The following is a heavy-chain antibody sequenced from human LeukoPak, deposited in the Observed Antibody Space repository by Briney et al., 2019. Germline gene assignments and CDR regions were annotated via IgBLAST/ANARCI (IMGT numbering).Heavy chain of an antibody. Sequence: SETLSLTCTVSGASIRSGDYYWSWIRQPPGKGLEWIGYIYDSGSTYYNPSLKSRITISVDTSENRFSLKLSPVTATDTAVYYCARDCSGGSCYGAFDIWGQGTMVTVSS. D-gene: IGHD2-15*01. CDR1: GASIRSGDYY. J-gene: IGHJ3*02. CDR3: ARDCSGGSCYGAFDI. CDR2: IYDSGST. V-gene: IGHV4-30-4*01.